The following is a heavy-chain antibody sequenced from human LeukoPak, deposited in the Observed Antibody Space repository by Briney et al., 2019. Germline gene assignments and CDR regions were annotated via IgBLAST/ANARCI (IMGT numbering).Heavy chain of an antibody. Sequence: EASVKVSCKASGGTFSSYAISWVRQAPGQGLEWMGGIIPIFGTANYAQKFQGRVTITADESTSTAYMELSSLRSEDTAVYYCARAEGSGSYYLRTYYYYMDVWGKGTTVTISS. D-gene: IGHD3-10*01. CDR2: IIPIFGTA. CDR1: GGTFSSYA. CDR3: ARAEGSGSYYLRTYYYYMDV. J-gene: IGHJ6*03. V-gene: IGHV1-69*13.